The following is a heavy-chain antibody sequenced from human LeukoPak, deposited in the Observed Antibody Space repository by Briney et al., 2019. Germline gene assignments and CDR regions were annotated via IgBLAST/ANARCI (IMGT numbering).Heavy chain of an antibody. D-gene: IGHD6-6*01. CDR3: AASSSKGRGAFDI. V-gene: IGHV3-48*01. CDR2: ISSSSSTI. J-gene: IGHJ3*02. CDR1: GFTFSSYS. Sequence: PGGSLRLSCAASGFTFSSYSMNWVRQAPGKGLEWVSYISSSSSTIYYADSVKGRFTISRDNAKNSLYLQMNSLRAEDTAVYYCAASSSKGRGAFDIWGRGTMVTVSS.